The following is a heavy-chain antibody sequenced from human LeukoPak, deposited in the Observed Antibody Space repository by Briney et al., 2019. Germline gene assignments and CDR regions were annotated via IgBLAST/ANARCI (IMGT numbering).Heavy chain of an antibody. J-gene: IGHJ1*01. CDR1: GFTFSSYW. D-gene: IGHD2-15*01. CDR3: AAWEVIAATPPYFHH. V-gene: IGHV3-74*03. Sequence: GGSLRLSCAASGFTFSSYWMHWVRQAPGKGLVWVSRINTDGSSTKYADSVKGRFTISRDNAKNTLYLQMDSLGVDDTAVYYCAAWEVIAATPPYFHHWGQGTLVTVSS. CDR2: INTDGSST.